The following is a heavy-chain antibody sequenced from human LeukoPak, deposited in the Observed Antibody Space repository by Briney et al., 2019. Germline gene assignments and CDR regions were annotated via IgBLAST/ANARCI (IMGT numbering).Heavy chain of an antibody. CDR2: ISGSGGST. CDR3: ARPESRYFYAMGV. V-gene: IGHV3-23*01. J-gene: IGHJ6*02. CDR1: GFTFSSYA. Sequence: PGGSLRLSCAASGFTFSSYAMSWVRQAPGKGLEWVSAISGSGGSTYYADSVKGRFTISWDNAKNSLYLQMNSLRAEDTAVYYCARPESRYFYAMGVWGQGTTVTVSS.